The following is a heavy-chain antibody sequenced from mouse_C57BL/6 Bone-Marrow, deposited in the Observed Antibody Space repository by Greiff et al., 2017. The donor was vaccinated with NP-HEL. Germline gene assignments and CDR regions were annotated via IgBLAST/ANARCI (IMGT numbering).Heavy chain of an antibody. CDR1: GYTFTTYP. V-gene: IGHV1-47*01. D-gene: IGHD2-1*01. Sequence: QVQLQQSGAELVKPGASVKMSCTASGYTFTTYPIEWMKQNHGKSLEWIGNFHPYNDDTKYNEKFKGKATLTVEQSSSTVYLELSRLTSDDSAVYYCARGRTDGNHGYFDVWGTGTTVTVSS. CDR3: ARGRTDGNHGYFDV. CDR2: FHPYNDDT. J-gene: IGHJ1*03.